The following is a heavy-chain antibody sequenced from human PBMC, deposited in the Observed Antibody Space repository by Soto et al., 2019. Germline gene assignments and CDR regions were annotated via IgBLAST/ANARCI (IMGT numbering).Heavy chain of an antibody. CDR1: GGSFSGYY. D-gene: IGHD7-27*01. CDR2: INHSGST. J-gene: IGHJ3*02. Sequence: SETLSLTCAVYGGSFSGYYWSWIRQPPGKGLEWIGEINHSGSTNYNPSLKSRVTISVDTSKNQFSLKLSSVTAADTAVYYCASGKLGNDAFDIWGQGTMVTVSS. V-gene: IGHV4-34*01. CDR3: ASGKLGNDAFDI.